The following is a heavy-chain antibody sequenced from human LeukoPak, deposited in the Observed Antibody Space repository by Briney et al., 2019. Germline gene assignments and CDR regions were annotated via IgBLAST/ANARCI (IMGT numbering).Heavy chain of an antibody. J-gene: IGHJ1*01. V-gene: IGHV3-74*01. Sequence: GGSLRLFCAASGFTFSSYWMHWVRQAPGKGLVWVSRIKSDGKTNYADSVTGRLTISRDNAKKTVSLPINSLRDHDTGVYYCARAPSEIGGYYPENFRHWGQGSLATVSS. CDR2: IKSDGKT. D-gene: IGHD3-22*01. CDR3: ARAPSEIGGYYPENFRH. CDR1: GFTFSSYW.